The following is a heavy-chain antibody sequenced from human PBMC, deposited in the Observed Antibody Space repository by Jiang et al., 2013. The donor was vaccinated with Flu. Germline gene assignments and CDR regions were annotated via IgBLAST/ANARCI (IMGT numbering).Heavy chain of an antibody. V-gene: IGHV4-34*01. D-gene: IGHD3-10*01. Sequence: GSGLVKPSETLSLTCAVYGGSFSGYYWSWIRQPPGKGLEWIGEINHSGSTNYNPSLKSRVTISVDTSKNQFSLKLSSVTAADTAVYYCARAVGITMVRGVKRSWFDPGAEGTLVTVSS. CDR1: GGSFSGYY. CDR2: INHSGST. CDR3: ARAVGITMVRGVKRSWFDP. J-gene: IGHJ5*02.